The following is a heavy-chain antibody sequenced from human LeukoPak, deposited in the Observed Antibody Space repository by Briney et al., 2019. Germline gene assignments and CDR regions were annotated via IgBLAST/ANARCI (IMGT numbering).Heavy chain of an antibody. CDR2: ISYDGSNK. Sequence: TGGSLRLSCAASGFTFSSYAMHWVRQAPGKGLEWVAVISYDGSNKYYADSVKGRSTISRDNSKNTLYLQMNSLRAEDTAVYYCARGPRIYYPFDYWGQGTLVTVSS. CDR1: GFTFSSYA. J-gene: IGHJ4*02. CDR3: ARGPRIYYPFDY. D-gene: IGHD3-22*01. V-gene: IGHV3-30-3*01.